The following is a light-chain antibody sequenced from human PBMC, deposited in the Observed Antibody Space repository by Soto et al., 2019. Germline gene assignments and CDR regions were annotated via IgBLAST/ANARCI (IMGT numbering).Light chain of an antibody. V-gene: IGLV1-40*01. CDR2: GNS. Sequence: QLVLTQPPSVSGAPGQRVTISCTGSSSNIGAGYDVHWYQQLPGTAPKLLIYGNSNRPSGVPDRFSGSKSGTSASLAITGLQAEDEADYYCQSYDSSSHVVFGGGTKVTVL. CDR1: SSNIGAGYD. J-gene: IGLJ2*01. CDR3: QSYDSSSHVV.